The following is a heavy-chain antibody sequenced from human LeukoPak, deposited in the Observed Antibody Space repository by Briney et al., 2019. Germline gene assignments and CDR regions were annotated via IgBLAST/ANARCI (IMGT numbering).Heavy chain of an antibody. CDR2: IYYSGST. CDR3: ARLPDYGDPSHFDY. Sequence: SETLSLTCTVSGGSISSSSYYWGWIRQPPGKGLEWIGSIYYSGSTYYNPSLKSRVTISVDTSKNQFSLKLSSVTAADTAVYYCARLPDYGDPSHFDYWGQGTLVTVSS. V-gene: IGHV4-39*01. CDR1: GGSISSSSYY. D-gene: IGHD4-17*01. J-gene: IGHJ4*02.